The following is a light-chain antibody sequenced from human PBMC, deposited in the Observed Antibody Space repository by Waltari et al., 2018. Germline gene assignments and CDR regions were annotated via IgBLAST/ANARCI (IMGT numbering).Light chain of an antibody. CDR2: EVT. Sequence: QSALTQPASVSGSPGQSITISCPGTSSDVGRYNRVSWFQQSPGNAPRLMIYEVTNRPSGVSYRFSGSKSGNTASLTISGLQAEDEGDYYCSSFTVSSTWVFGTGTKLTVL. CDR3: SSFTVSSTWV. CDR1: SSDVGRYNR. V-gene: IGLV2-14*01. J-gene: IGLJ3*02.